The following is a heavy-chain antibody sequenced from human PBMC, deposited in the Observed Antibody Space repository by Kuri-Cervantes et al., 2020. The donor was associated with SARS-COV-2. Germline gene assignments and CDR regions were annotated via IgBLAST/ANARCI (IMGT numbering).Heavy chain of an antibody. D-gene: IGHD6-6*01. V-gene: IGHV4-61*01. CDR2: IDYSGST. Sequence: SETLSLTCSVSGGSVSSGSYYWSWIRQPPGKGLEGIGYIDYSGSTNYNPSLKSPVTMSLDTSKNQFPLKLSSVPAADTAAYYCARGKFEFSSSHYYYYFYPMDVWGLGTTVTVSS. CDR1: GGSVSSGSYY. J-gene: IGHJ6*02. CDR3: ARGKFEFSSSHYYYYFYPMDV.